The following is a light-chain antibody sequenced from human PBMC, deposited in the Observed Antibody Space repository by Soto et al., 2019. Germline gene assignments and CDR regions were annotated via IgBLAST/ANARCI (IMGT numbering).Light chain of an antibody. CDR2: DVS. CDR1: SSDVGVYNY. V-gene: IGLV2-14*03. J-gene: IGLJ1*01. Sequence: QSALTQPASVSGSPGQSITISCTGTSSDVGVYNYVSWYQHHPGKAPKLMIYDVSNRPSGVSNRFSGSKSGNTASLTISGLQAEDEADYYCSSYTSSSTLLDVFGTGTKVTVL. CDR3: SSYTSSSTLLDV.